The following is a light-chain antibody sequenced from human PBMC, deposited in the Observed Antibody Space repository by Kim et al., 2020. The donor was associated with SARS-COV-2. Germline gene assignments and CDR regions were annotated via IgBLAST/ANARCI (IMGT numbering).Light chain of an antibody. Sequence: QSVLTQPTSVSGAPGQRVTISCTGSSSNIGAGYDGHWYQQLPGTAPKLLIYGNSNRPSGVPDRFSGSKSGPSASLAITGLQAEDEADYYCQSYDSSLGYVFGTGTKVTVL. J-gene: IGLJ1*01. CDR2: GNS. CDR1: SSNIGAGYD. CDR3: QSYDSSLGYV. V-gene: IGLV1-40*01.